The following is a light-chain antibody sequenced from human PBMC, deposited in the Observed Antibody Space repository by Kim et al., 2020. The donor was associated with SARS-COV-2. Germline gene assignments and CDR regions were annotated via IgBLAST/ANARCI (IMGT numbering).Light chain of an antibody. CDR2: KVS. Sequence: PASISCRSSESPVYSDGKTYLNWLQQRPGQSPRRLIYKVSNRESGVPERFSGSGSGTDFTLQISRVEAEDAGVYYCMQSAHWPWTFGQGTKVDIK. J-gene: IGKJ1*01. V-gene: IGKV2-30*01. CDR1: ESPVYSDGKTY. CDR3: MQSAHWPWT.